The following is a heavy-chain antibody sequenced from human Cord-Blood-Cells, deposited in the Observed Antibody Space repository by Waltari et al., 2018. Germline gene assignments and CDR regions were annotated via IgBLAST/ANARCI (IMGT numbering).Heavy chain of an antibody. J-gene: IGHJ6*02. Sequence: QVQLQQWGAGLLKPSETLSLTCAVYGGSFSGYYWSWIRQPPGKGLEWIGEINHSGSTNYHPSRKSRVTISVDTSKNQFSLKLSSVTAADTAVYYCARLRGYCSGGSCYSYYYYGMDVWGQGTTVTVSS. CDR1: GGSFSGYY. D-gene: IGHD2-15*01. CDR3: ARLRGYCSGGSCYSYYYYGMDV. CDR2: INHSGST. V-gene: IGHV4-34*01.